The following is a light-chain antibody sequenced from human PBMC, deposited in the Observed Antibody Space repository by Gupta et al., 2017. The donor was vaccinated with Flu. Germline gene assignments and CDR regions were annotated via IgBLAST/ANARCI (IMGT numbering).Light chain of an antibody. CDR3: QVWDTTTDLWL. V-gene: IGLV3-21*02. J-gene: IGLJ3*02. CDR2: DDD. CDR1: TIVGEP. Sequence: GQTSTIGGRGDTIVGEPVHWYQQTPVQAPVLILYDDDFRPSGIPQRFSGSNSVNSAALTISRVEAGDEADYYCQVWDTTTDLWLFGGGTMLTVV.